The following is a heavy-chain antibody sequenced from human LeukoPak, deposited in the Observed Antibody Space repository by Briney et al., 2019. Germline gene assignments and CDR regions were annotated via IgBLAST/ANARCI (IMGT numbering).Heavy chain of an antibody. Sequence: PGGSLRLSCAASGFTFSSYGMHRVRQAPGKGLEWVAVISYDGSNKYYADSVKGRFTISRDNSKNTLYLQMNSLRAEDTAVYYCAKGRLGYCSSTSCYGPDYWGQGTLVTVSS. CDR3: AKGRLGYCSSTSCYGPDY. J-gene: IGHJ4*02. CDR1: GFTFSSYG. CDR2: ISYDGSNK. D-gene: IGHD2-2*01. V-gene: IGHV3-30*18.